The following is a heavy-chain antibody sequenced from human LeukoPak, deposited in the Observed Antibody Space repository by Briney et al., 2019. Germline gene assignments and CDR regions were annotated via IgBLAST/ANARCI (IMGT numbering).Heavy chain of an antibody. D-gene: IGHD6-13*01. J-gene: IGHJ4*02. CDR1: GYTFTSYD. CDR3: ARGVAAAGTGDY. V-gene: IGHV1-8*01. Sequence: KVSCKASGYTFTSYDINWVRQATGQGLEWRGWMNPNSGNTGYAQKFQGRVTMTRNTSISTAYMELSSLRSEDTAVYYCARGVAAAGTGDYWGQGTLVTVSS. CDR2: MNPNSGNT.